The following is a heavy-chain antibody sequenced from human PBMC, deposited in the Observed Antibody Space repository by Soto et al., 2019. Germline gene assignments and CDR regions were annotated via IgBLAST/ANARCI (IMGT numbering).Heavy chain of an antibody. J-gene: IGHJ6*03. CDR2: ISGSGGST. CDR3: AKDNHYQLLFNYYYYMDV. Sequence: GGSLRLSCAASGFTFSSYAMSWVRQAPGKGLEWVSAISGSGGSTYYADSVKGRFTISRDNSKNTLYLQMNSLRAEDTAVYYCAKDNHYQLLFNYYYYMDVWGKGTTVTVSS. V-gene: IGHV3-23*01. CDR1: GFTFSSYA. D-gene: IGHD2-2*01.